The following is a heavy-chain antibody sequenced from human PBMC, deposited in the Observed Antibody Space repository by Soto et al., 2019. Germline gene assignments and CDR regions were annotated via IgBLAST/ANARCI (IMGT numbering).Heavy chain of an antibody. CDR2: ISTTSFSI. CDR3: ARDRCHDGTCYSASDS. CDR1: GFRFSTYN. Sequence: GGSLRLSCAASGFRFSTYNMDCVRQAPGRGPEWIAHISTTSFSIYYADSVNGRFTISRDNDRNSLYMEMNSLRDEDTAVYYCARDRCHDGTCYSASDSWGQGTMVTVSS. D-gene: IGHD2-15*01. J-gene: IGHJ5*01. V-gene: IGHV3-48*02.